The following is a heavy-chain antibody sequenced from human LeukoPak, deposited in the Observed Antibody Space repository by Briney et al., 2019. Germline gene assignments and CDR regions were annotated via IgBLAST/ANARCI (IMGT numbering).Heavy chain of an antibody. D-gene: IGHD3-9*01. CDR3: ARVTDWLNAFDI. CDR1: GGTFSSYA. J-gene: IGHJ3*02. CDR2: IIPIFGTA. Sequence: GASVKVSCKASGGTFSSYAISWVRQAPGQGLEWMGGIIPIFGTANYAQKFQGRVTITADESTSTAYMELSSLRSEDTAVYYCARVTDWLNAFDIWGQGTMVTVSS. V-gene: IGHV1-69*01.